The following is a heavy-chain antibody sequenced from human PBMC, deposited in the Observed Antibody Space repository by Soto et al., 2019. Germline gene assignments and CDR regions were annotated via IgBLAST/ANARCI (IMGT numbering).Heavy chain of an antibody. D-gene: IGHD2-15*01. J-gene: IGHJ4*02. V-gene: IGHV3-11*06. CDR3: ARPGSRRYFDS. CDR2: IGSLNHYN. Sequence: PGGSLRLSCAASGFNFNEYYMSWIRQAPGKGLEYIAYIGSLNHYNNYADFVKGRFTISIDDAKNSLQLQMSSLRSEDTAGYYWARPGSRRYFDSLGRGTLVTVSS. CDR1: GFNFNEYY.